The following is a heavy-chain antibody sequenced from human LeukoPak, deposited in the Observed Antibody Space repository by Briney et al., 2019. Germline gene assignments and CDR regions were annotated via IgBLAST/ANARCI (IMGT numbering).Heavy chain of an antibody. D-gene: IGHD6-13*01. J-gene: IGHJ5*02. CDR1: GYTFTSYG. V-gene: IGHV1-18*01. Sequence: ASVKVSCKASGYTFTSYGISWVRLAPGQGLEWMGWISAYNGNTNYAQKLQGRVTMTTDTSTSTAYMELRSLRSDDTAVYYCARKVAAAGTLAWFNPWGQGTLVTVSS. CDR3: ARKVAAAGTLAWFNP. CDR2: ISAYNGNT.